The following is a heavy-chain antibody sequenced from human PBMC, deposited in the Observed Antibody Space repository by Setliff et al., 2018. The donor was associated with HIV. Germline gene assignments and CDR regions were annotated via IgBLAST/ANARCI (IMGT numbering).Heavy chain of an antibody. CDR1: GYTFTSSD. Sequence: ASVKVSCKDSGYTFTSSDFYWVRQATGQGLEWMGWVTPKSGNTGYAQKFQARVIMTKDTSISTVNMMLRSLGSEDTAVYYCAGGTCYTSGWHSSCYMDVWGKGTTVTVS. D-gene: IGHD6-25*01. CDR3: AGGTCYTSGWHSSCYMDV. V-gene: IGHV1-8*02. CDR2: VTPKSGNT. J-gene: IGHJ6*03.